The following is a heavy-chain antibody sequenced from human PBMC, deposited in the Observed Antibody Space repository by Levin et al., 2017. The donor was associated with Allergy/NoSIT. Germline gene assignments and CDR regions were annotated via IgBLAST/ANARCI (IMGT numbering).Heavy chain of an antibody. Sequence: GESLKISCAASGFTFSTYSMTWVRQAPGKGLEWISYISTTSSAMYYADSVKGRFTISRDNAKNSLYLQMNSLRVEDTAVYYCGSDASGSYPDCWGQGTLVTVSS. J-gene: IGHJ4*02. CDR3: GSDASGSYPDC. V-gene: IGHV3-48*01. D-gene: IGHD3-10*01. CDR1: GFTFSTYS. CDR2: ISTTSSAM.